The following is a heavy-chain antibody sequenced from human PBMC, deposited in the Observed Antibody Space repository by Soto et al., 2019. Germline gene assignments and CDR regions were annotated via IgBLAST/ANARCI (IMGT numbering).Heavy chain of an antibody. Sequence: PSETLSLTCAVSGGSISSSNWWSLVRQPPGKGLDWNGEIYHSGSTNYNPSLKSRVTISVDKSKNQFSLKLSSVTAADTAVYYCARNTTGALFDYWGQGALVTVS. CDR2: IYHSGST. CDR1: GGSISSSNW. D-gene: IGHD1-1*01. CDR3: ARNTTGALFDY. J-gene: IGHJ4*02. V-gene: IGHV4-4*02.